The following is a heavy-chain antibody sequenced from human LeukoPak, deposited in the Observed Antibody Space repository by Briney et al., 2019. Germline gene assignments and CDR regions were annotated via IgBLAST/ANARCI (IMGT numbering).Heavy chain of an antibody. CDR2: IYYSGST. D-gene: IGHD3-22*01. CDR1: GGSISSSSYY. J-gene: IGHJ3*02. Sequence: PSETLSLTCTVSGGSISSSSYYWGWIRQPPGKGLEWIGSIYYSGSTYYNPSLKSRVTISVDTSKNQFSLKLSSVTAADTAVYYCARSRITLIVVVPVAFDILGQGTMVTVSS. CDR3: ARSRITLIVVVPVAFDI. V-gene: IGHV4-39*01.